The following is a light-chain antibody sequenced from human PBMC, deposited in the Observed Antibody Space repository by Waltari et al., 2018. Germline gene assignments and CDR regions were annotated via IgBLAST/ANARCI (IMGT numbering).Light chain of an antibody. J-gene: IGLJ1*01. V-gene: IGLV1-47*01. CDR1: SSSVGSNF. Sequence: QSVLTQPPPASGTPGQEVTISCSGTSSSVGSNFVFWYQQLPRAAPKPLIFRRDGRPSGVACQSACSTSCSSASLFITGLRSEDEADYYYAAWDDSRSAYVFGTGTKLTVL. CDR3: AAWDDSRSAYV. CDR2: RRD.